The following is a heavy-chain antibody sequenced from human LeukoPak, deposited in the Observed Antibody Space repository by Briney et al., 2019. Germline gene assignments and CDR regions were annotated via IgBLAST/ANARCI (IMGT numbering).Heavy chain of an antibody. CDR1: GYSISSGYY. J-gene: IGHJ5*02. V-gene: IGHV4-38-2*02. CDR2: IYHSGST. CDR3: ARVEGYDFWSGYFGFDP. Sequence: ASETLSLTCTVSGYSISSGYYWGWIRQPPGKGLEWIGSIYHSGSTYYNPSLKSRVTISVDTSKNQFSLKLSSVTAADTAVYYCARVEGYDFWSGYFGFDPWGQGTLVTVSS. D-gene: IGHD3-3*01.